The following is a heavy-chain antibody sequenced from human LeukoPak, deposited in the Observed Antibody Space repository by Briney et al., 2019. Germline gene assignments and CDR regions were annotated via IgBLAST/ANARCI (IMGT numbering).Heavy chain of an antibody. CDR2: IKQDGGEK. D-gene: IGHD1-26*01. J-gene: IGHJ6*03. V-gene: IGHV3-7*01. Sequence: GGSLRLSCAASGFTFRNYWMQWVRQAPGKGLEWVANIKQDGGEKSYVDSVKGRFTISRDNAKNSLYLQMNSLRAEDTAVYYCARHLGARQYYYYYMDVWGKGTTVTVSS. CDR3: ARHLGARQYYYYYMDV. CDR1: GFTFRNYW.